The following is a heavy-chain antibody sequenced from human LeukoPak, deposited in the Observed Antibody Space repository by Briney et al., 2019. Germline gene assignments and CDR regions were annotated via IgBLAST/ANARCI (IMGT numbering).Heavy chain of an antibody. CDR3: ARDPPSSSSGWSPPVGYFDL. Sequence: GGSLRLSCAASGFTFSSYWMSWVRQAPGKGLEWAANIKQDGSEKYYVDSVKGRFTISRDNAKNSLYLQMNSLRAEDTAVYYCARDPPSSSSGWSPPVGYFDLWGRGTLVTVSS. CDR1: GFTFSSYW. J-gene: IGHJ2*01. D-gene: IGHD6-19*01. CDR2: IKQDGSEK. V-gene: IGHV3-7*01.